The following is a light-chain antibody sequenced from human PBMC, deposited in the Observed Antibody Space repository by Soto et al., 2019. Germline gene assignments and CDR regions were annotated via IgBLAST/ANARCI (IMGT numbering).Light chain of an antibody. CDR3: SSYTSSTTLSVV. J-gene: IGLJ2*01. CDR2: GVT. Sequence: QSALTQPASVSGSAGQSITSSCTGTSSDVGGYNYVSWYQQHPGKAPKLMIYGVTNRPSGVSNRFSGSKSGNTASLTISGLQAEDEADYYCSSYTSSTTLSVVFGGGTKLTVL. CDR1: SSDVGGYNY. V-gene: IGLV2-14*01.